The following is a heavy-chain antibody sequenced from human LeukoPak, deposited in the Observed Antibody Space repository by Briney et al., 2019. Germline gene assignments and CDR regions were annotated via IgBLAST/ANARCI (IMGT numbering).Heavy chain of an antibody. D-gene: IGHD2-2*01. J-gene: IGHJ6*03. CDR1: GGTFSSYA. CDR3: ARAEYGIVPAAIADYYYYMDV. V-gene: IGHV1-69*05. Sequence: SVKVSCKASGGTFSSYAISWVRQAPGQGLEWMGGIIPIFGTANYAQKFQGRVTITTDESTSTAYMELSSLRSEDTAVYYCARAEYGIVPAAIADYYYYMDVRGKGTTVTVSS. CDR2: IIPIFGTA.